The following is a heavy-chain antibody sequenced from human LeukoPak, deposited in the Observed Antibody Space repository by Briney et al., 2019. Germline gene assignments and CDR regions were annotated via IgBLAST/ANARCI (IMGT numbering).Heavy chain of an antibody. CDR1: EYTFTTYN. V-gene: IGHV7-4-1*02. J-gene: IGHJ5*02. CDR3: ARSLAAAGHWFDP. Sequence: ASVKVSCKASEYTFTTYNINWVRQAPGQGLEWMGWINTNTGNPTYAQGFTGRFVFSLDTSVSTAYLQITSLKAEDTAVYYCARSLAAAGHWFDPWGQGTLVTVSS. D-gene: IGHD6-13*01. CDR2: INTNTGNP.